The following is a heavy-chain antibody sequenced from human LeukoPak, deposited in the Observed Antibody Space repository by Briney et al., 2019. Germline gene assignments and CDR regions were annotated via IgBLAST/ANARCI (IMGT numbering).Heavy chain of an antibody. CDR2: INPNSGGT. CDR1: GYTFTGYY. D-gene: IGHD2-15*01. V-gene: IGHV1-2*02. CDR3: ARGPLEYCSGGSCYSDLRYYYYYMDV. Sequence: GASVKVSCKASGYTFTGYYMHWVRQAPGQGLEWMGWINPNSGGTNYAQKFQGRVTMTRDTSISTAYMELSSLRSEDTAVYYCARGPLEYCSGGSCYSDLRYYYYYMDVWGKGTTVTVSS. J-gene: IGHJ6*03.